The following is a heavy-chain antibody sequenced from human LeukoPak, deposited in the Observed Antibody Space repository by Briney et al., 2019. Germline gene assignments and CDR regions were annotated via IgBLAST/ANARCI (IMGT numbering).Heavy chain of an antibody. V-gene: IGHV1-2*02. CDR1: GYTFTGYY. Sequence: ASVKVSCKASGYTFTGYYMHSVRQAPGQGLEWMGWINPNSGGTNYAQKFQGRVTMTRDTSITTAYMELSRLTSDDTAVYYCARDLGYSRRYYDFSDWGQGTLVTVSS. CDR2: INPNSGGT. CDR3: ARDLGYSRRYYDFSD. D-gene: IGHD3-3*01. J-gene: IGHJ4*02.